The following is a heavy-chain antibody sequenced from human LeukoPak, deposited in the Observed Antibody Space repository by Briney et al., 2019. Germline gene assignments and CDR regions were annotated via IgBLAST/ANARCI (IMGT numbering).Heavy chain of an antibody. Sequence: GGPLRLSCAASGFSFSDFYMSWIREARGMGLEWISYIGTRSNPIYYADSVKGRFTISRDDAKNSLYLQMNSLRDEDTAVYFCAREVQGSGRDFDYWGQGILVTVSS. D-gene: IGHD1-26*01. CDR3: AREVQGSGRDFDY. CDR1: GFSFSDFY. V-gene: IGHV3-11*01. J-gene: IGHJ4*02. CDR2: IGTRSNPI.